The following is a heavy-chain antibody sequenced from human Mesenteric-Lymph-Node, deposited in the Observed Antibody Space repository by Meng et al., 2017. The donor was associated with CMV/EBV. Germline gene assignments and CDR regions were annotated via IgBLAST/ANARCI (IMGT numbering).Heavy chain of an antibody. D-gene: IGHD6-19*01. CDR2: IYYSGST. CDR3: ARHVIAVAGTFSRSKYFDY. J-gene: IGHJ4*02. Sequence: SSSYYCGWVRQPPGKGLEWIGSIYYSGSTYYNPSLKSRVTISVDTSKNQFSLKLSSVTAADTAVYYCARHVIAVAGTFSRSKYFDYWGQGTLVTVSS. V-gene: IGHV4-39*01. CDR1: SSSYY.